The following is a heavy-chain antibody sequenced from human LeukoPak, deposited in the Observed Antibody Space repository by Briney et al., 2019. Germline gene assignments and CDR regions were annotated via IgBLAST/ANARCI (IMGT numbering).Heavy chain of an antibody. J-gene: IGHJ6*02. CDR1: VGTFSSYA. Sequence: GASVKVSCKASVGTFSSYAISWVRQAPGQGLEWMGGVIPIFGTANYAQKFQGRVTITADESTSTAYMELSSLRSEDTAVYYCARGGITGTGYYYYGMDVWGQGTTVTVSS. V-gene: IGHV1-69*13. D-gene: IGHD1-20*01. CDR2: VIPIFGTA. CDR3: ARGGITGTGYYYYGMDV.